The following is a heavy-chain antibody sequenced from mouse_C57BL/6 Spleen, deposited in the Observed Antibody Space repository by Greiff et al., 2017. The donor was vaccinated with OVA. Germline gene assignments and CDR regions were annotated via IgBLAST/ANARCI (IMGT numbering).Heavy chain of an antibody. Sequence: EVHLVESGGGLVQPGGSMKLSCVASGFTFSNYWMNWVRQSPEKGLEWVAQIRLKSDNYATHYAESVKGRFTISRDDSKSSVYLQMNNLRAEDTGIYYCTKTTVVPHYFDYWGQGTTLTVSS. J-gene: IGHJ2*01. D-gene: IGHD1-1*01. V-gene: IGHV6-3*01. CDR3: TKTTVVPHYFDY. CDR2: IRLKSDNYAT. CDR1: GFTFSNYW.